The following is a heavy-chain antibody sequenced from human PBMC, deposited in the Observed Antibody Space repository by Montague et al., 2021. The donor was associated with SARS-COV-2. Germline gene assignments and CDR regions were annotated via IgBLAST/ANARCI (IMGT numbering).Heavy chain of an antibody. Sequence: TLSLTCTVSRGSISSGGNYWSWIRQHPVKGLEWIVYSYYSGSTYHNPSLKSRVSISVDTSKNQFSLKLSSVTVADTAVYFCARQLPSYCATNKCYPYYFDGWGQGALVTVSS. CDR1: RGSISSGGNY. CDR2: SYYSGST. V-gene: IGHV4-31*03. J-gene: IGHJ4*02. D-gene: IGHD2-8*01. CDR3: ARQLPSYCATNKCYPYYFDG.